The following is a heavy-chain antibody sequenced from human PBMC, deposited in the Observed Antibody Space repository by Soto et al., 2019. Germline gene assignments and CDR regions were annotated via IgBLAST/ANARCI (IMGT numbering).Heavy chain of an antibody. V-gene: IGHV4-31*03. D-gene: IGHD3-10*01. Sequence: SETLSITCTVSGGSISTGGHYWNWIRQHPGKGMEWIGYISHSGTTSYNPSLRSRLTISLDTSKNQFALNLSSVTAADTAVYFCAFGSGSFFAFDLWGQGTLVTVSS. CDR1: GGSISTGGHY. CDR2: ISHSGTT. CDR3: AFGSGSFFAFDL. J-gene: IGHJ3*01.